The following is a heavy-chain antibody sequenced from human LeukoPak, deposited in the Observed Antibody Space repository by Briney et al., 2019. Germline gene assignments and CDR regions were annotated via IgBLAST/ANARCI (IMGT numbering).Heavy chain of an antibody. J-gene: IGHJ5*02. CDR3: ARVRGYDSSGYDNWFDP. CDR1: GFTFSSYS. D-gene: IGHD3-22*01. V-gene: IGHV3-21*01. Sequence: PGGSLRLSCAASGFTFSSYSMNWVRQAPGKGLEWVSSISSSSSYIYYADSVKGRFTISRDSAKNSLYLQMNSLRAEDTAVYYCARVRGYDSSGYDNWFDPWGQGTLVTVSS. CDR2: ISSSSSYI.